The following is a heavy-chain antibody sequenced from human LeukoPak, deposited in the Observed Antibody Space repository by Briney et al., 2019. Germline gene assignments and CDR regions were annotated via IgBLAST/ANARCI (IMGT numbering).Heavy chain of an antibody. CDR3: ARVYDSSGYYGY. J-gene: IGHJ4*02. V-gene: IGHV1-46*01. CDR1: GYTFTSYY. Sequence: ASVNVSCKASGYTFTSYYMHWVRQAPRQGLEWMGIINPSGGSTSHAQKFQGRVTMTRDTSTSTAYMELSSLRSEDTAVYYCARVYDSSGYYGYWGQGTLVIVS. CDR2: INPSGGST. D-gene: IGHD3-22*01.